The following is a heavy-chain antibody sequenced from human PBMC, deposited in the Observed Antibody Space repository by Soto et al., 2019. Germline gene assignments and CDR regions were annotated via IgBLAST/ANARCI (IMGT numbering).Heavy chain of an antibody. V-gene: IGHV3-33*01. CDR3: ARAGYCSSTRCGGWFDP. Sequence: QVQLVESGGGVVQPGRSLRLSCAASGFTFSSYGMHWVRQAPGKGLEWVAVIWYDGSNKYYADSVKGRFTISRDNSKNTLYLQMNSLRAEDTAVYYCARAGYCSSTRCGGWFDPWGKGTMVTVSS. J-gene: IGHJ5*02. D-gene: IGHD2-2*03. CDR2: IWYDGSNK. CDR1: GFTFSSYG.